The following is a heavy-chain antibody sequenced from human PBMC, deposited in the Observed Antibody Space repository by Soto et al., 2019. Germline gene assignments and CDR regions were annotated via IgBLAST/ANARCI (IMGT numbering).Heavy chain of an antibody. CDR2: IYYSGST. J-gene: IGHJ4*02. D-gene: IGHD2-15*01. CDR1: GGSISSYY. V-gene: IGHV4-59*01. Sequence: SETLSRTCTVSGGSISSYYWSWIRQPPGKGLEWIGYIYYSGSTNYNPSLKSRVTISVDTSQNQFSLNLSSVTAPDTAVYSCARATQTVVAATFGYWGQGTLVTVSS. CDR3: ARATQTVVAATFGY.